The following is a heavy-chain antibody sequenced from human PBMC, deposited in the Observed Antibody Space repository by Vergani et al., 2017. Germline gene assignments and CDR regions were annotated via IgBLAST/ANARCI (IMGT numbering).Heavy chain of an antibody. CDR2: ISSSSSYI. J-gene: IGHJ4*02. D-gene: IGHD5-12*01. CDR1: GFTFSSYS. CDR3: ARHQFHIVATHIHGGFDY. Sequence: EVQLVESGGGLVKPGGSLRLSCAASGFTFSSYSMNWVRQAPGKGLEWVSSISSSSSYIYYADSVKGRFTISRDNAKNSLYLQMNSLRAEDTAVYYCARHQFHIVATHIHGGFDYWGQGTLVTVSS. V-gene: IGHV3-21*01.